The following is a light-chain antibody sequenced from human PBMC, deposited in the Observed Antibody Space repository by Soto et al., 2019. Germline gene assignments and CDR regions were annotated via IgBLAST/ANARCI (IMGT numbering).Light chain of an antibody. J-gene: IGLJ1*01. CDR2: EDN. Sequence: VLTQPPSVSAAPGQKVTISCSGGSSNIGNNYVSWYQQLPGTAPKLLIYEDNKRPSGIPDRFSGSKSGTSATLGITGLQTGDEADYYCGAWDSSLSAYVFGTGTKVTVL. CDR3: GAWDSSLSAYV. V-gene: IGLV1-51*02. CDR1: SSNIGNNY.